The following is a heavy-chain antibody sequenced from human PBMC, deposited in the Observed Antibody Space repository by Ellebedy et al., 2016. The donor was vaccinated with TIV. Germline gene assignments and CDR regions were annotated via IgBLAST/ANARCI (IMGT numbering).Heavy chain of an antibody. J-gene: IGHJ4*02. CDR1: GFTFSSYA. D-gene: IGHD3-22*01. V-gene: IGHV3-23*01. CDR2: ISGSGGST. CDR3: AKHSLTTPWGHHDY. Sequence: GGSLRLSXAASGFTFSSYAMSWVRQAPGKGLEWVSAISGSGGSTYYADSVKGRFTISRDNSKNTLYLQMNSLRAEDTAVYYCAKHSLTTPWGHHDYWGQGTLVTVSS.